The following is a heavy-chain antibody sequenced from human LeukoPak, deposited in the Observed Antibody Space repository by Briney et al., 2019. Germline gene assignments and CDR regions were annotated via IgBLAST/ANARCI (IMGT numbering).Heavy chain of an antibody. CDR2: ISGSGTST. V-gene: IGHV3-23*01. D-gene: IGHD3/OR15-3a*01. CDR3: AKRGVVIRVILVGFHKEAYYFES. CDR1: GFTFSSYG. J-gene: IGHJ4*02. Sequence: GGSLRLSCAASGFTFSSYGMSWVRQAPGKGLEWVSAISGSGTSTYYADSVKGRSTISRDNPKNTLYLQMNSLRAEDTAVYFCAKRGVVIRVILVGFHKEAYYFESWGQGALVTVSS.